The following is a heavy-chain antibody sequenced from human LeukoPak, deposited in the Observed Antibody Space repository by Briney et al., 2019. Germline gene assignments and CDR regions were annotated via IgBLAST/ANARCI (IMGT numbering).Heavy chain of an antibody. CDR3: ASGPGIAAAGTV. V-gene: IGHV3-48*04. CDR2: ISSSSSTI. J-gene: IGHJ4*02. D-gene: IGHD6-13*01. Sequence: GGSLRLSCAASGFTFSSYSMNWVRQAPGKGLEWVSYISSSSSTIYYADSVKGRFTISRDNAKNSLYLQMNSLRAEDTAVYYCASGPGIAAAGTVWGQGTLVTVSS. CDR1: GFTFSSYS.